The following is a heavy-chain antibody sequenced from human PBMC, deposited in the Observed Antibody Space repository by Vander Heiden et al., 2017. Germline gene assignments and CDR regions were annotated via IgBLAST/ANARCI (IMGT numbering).Heavy chain of an antibody. CDR1: GYTFTSYY. V-gene: IGHV1-46*01. CDR2: INPSGGST. D-gene: IGHD3-22*01. J-gene: IGHJ6*02. Sequence: QVQLVQSGAEVKKPGASVKVSCKASGYTFTSYYMHWVRQAPGQGLEWMGIINPSGGSTSYAQKFQGRVTMTRDTSTSTVYMELSSLRSEDTAVYYCARDLYDGSGYPPYYYYYYGMDVWGQGTTVTVSS. CDR3: ARDLYDGSGYPPYYYYYYGMDV.